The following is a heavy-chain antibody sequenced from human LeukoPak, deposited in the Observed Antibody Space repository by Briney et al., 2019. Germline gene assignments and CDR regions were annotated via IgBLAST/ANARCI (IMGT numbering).Heavy chain of an antibody. CDR2: IYYSGST. CDR3: ARYGSGYSFSDY. V-gene: IGHV4-59*08. D-gene: IGHD3-3*01. J-gene: IGHJ4*02. Sequence: SETLSLTCTVSGGSISSYYWSWIRQPPGKGLEWIGYIYYSGSTNYNPSLKSRVTISVDTSKNQFSLKLSSVTAADTAVYYCARYGSGYSFSDYWGQGTLVTVSS. CDR1: GGSISSYY.